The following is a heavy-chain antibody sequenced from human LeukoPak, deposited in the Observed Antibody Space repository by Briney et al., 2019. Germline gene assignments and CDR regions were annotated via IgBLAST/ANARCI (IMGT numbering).Heavy chain of an antibody. CDR1: GYTFTSYG. J-gene: IGHJ4*02. D-gene: IGHD6-19*01. CDR2: ISAYNGNT. V-gene: IGHV1-18*01. CDR3: AREGSGWIYGEYYFDY. Sequence: ASVKVSCKASGYTFTSYGISWVRQAPGQGLEWMGWISAYNGNTNYAQKLQGRVTMTTDTSTSTAYMELRSLRSDDTAVYYCAREGSGWIYGEYYFDYWGQGTLVTVSS.